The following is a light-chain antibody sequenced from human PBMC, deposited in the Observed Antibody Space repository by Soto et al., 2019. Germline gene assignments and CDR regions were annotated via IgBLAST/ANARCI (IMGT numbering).Light chain of an antibody. CDR1: QSVDNK. V-gene: IGKV3D-15*01. J-gene: IGKJ2*01. CDR2: YAS. Sequence: EIVMTQSPATLSVSPGESATLSCRASQSVDNKLAWYQQKPGQAPRLLIYYASTRATGVPDRFSGSGSGTEFTLTISSLQSEDFAVYYCQHHNDWVKTFGQGTKLEI. CDR3: QHHNDWVKT.